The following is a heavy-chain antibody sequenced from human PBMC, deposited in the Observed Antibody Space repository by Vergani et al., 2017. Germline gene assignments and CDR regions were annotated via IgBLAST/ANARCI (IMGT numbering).Heavy chain of an antibody. CDR2: IYYSGST. CDR3: ARGGSSGFDP. V-gene: IGHV4-59*01. CDR1: GGSISSYY. J-gene: IGHJ5*02. Sequence: QLQLQESGSGLVKPSQTLSLTCAVSGGSISSYYWGWIRQPPGKGLEWIGYIYYSGSTNYNPSLKSRVTISVDTSKNQFSLKLSSVTAADTAVYYCARGGSSGFDPWGQGTLVTVSS. D-gene: IGHD6-19*01.